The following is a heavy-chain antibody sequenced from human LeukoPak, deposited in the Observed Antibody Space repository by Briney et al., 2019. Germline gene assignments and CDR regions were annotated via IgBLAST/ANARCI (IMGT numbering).Heavy chain of an antibody. CDR2: IKNDGSEI. D-gene: IGHD3-3*01. Sequence: PGGSLRLSCVASGFPFSSYWMTWVRQAPGKGLEWVASIKNDGSEIYYVDSVRGRYTISRDNTKNSLYLQMSSLRAEDTAVYYCATDRGWRTSGYYLYYFEYWGQGTLVTFSS. J-gene: IGHJ4*02. CDR1: GFPFSSYW. CDR3: ATDRGWRTSGYYLYYFEY. V-gene: IGHV3-7*01.